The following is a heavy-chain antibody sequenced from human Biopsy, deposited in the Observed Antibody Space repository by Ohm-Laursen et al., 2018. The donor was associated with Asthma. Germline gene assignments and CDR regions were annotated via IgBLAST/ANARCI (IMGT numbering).Heavy chain of an antibody. Sequence: ASVKVSCKASGDPFSNYAISWVRQAPGLGLEWMGGISPVFGSTNIAQKFQGRVTISADIFTKTAYLEVSSLRSDDTAVYYCASPSSSREILYYYYNMDIWGQGTTVTV. CDR1: GDPFSNYA. V-gene: IGHV1-69*06. D-gene: IGHD6-13*01. CDR2: ISPVFGST. J-gene: IGHJ6*02. CDR3: ASPSSSREILYYYYNMDI.